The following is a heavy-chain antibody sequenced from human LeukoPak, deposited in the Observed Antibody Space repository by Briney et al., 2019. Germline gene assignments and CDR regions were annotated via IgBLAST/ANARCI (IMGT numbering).Heavy chain of an antibody. V-gene: IGHV1-2*02. CDR2: INPNSGGT. CDR1: GYTFTGYY. D-gene: IGHD3-9*01. J-gene: IGHJ4*02. Sequence: GASVKVSCKASGYTFTGYYMHWVRQAPGQGLEWMGWINPNSGGTNYAQKFQGRVTMTRNTSISTAYMELSSLRSEDTAVYYCARLTYDILTLYFDYWGQGTLVTVSS. CDR3: ARLTYDILTLYFDY.